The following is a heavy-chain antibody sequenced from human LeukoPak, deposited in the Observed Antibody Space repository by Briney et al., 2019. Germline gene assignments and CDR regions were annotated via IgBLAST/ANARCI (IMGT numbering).Heavy chain of an antibody. J-gene: IGHJ2*01. Sequence: SEALSLTCTVSGYSISSGYYWGWIRPPPGKGQEWIGTIYNSGSTYYTPSLKSRITISMDTSKNQFSLQLSSVTAADTAVSYCARDCCSGSHRGPFDLGGRGPLVTVSS. CDR2: IYNSGST. V-gene: IGHV4-38-2*02. CDR3: ARDCCSGSHRGPFDL. D-gene: IGHD2-15*01. CDR1: GYSISSGYY.